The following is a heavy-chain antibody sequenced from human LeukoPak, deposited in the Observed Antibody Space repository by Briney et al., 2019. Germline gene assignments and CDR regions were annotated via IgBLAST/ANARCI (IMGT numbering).Heavy chain of an antibody. V-gene: IGHV1-69*13. CDR1: GGTFISYV. Sequence: SVQVSSKASGGTFISYVIAWVRPAPGQGLEWMGGIIPILNTASYTQRFQGRVTIIAEESTSTFYIEVRSLTSEDSAVYYCARISEGGLDYWGQGTRVTVSS. CDR2: IIPILNTA. CDR3: ARISEGGLDY. J-gene: IGHJ4*02.